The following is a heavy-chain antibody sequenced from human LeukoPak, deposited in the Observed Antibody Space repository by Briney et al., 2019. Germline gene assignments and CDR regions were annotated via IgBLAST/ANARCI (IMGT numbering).Heavy chain of an antibody. CDR3: ARLYPDGSATPYFDY. V-gene: IGHV5-51*01. Sequence: PGESLKISCKGSGYSFTIYWIVWVRQMPGKGLEWMGIIYPGDSDTRYSPSFQGQVTISADKSITTAYLQWSSLKASDTAMYYCARLYPDGSATPYFDYWGQGTLVTVSS. CDR1: GYSFTIYW. CDR2: IYPGDSDT. J-gene: IGHJ4*02. D-gene: IGHD3-10*01.